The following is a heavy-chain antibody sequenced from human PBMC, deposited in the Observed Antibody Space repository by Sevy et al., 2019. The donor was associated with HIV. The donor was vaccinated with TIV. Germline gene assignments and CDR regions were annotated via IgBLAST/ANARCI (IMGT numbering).Heavy chain of an antibody. Sequence: GGSLRLSCAASGFTFSSYEMNWVRQAPGKGLEGVSYISSSGSTIYYADSVKGGFTSSRDNAKNSLYLQMNSLRAEETAVYYCAMSAGGKATPAAFDYWGQGTLVTVSS. CDR1: GFTFSSYE. CDR2: ISSSGSTI. D-gene: IGHD5-12*01. CDR3: AMSAGGKATPAAFDY. V-gene: IGHV3-48*03. J-gene: IGHJ4*02.